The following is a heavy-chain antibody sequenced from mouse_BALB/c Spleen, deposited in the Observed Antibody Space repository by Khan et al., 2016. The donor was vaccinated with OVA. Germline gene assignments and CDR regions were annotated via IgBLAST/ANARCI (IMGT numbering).Heavy chain of an antibody. D-gene: IGHD3-1*01. CDR3: ARWATWFFDD. Sequence: QIQLVQSGGEVVRPGTSVKISCKASGYTFTNYCLGWVKQRPGHGLEWIGEIYPGGVFTNYIEKFKGKATLTSDTSSTTARMQLSSLTSEDSAVCFCARWATWFFDDWGEGTTVTVSS. CDR1: GYTFTNYC. J-gene: IGHJ1*01. CDR2: IYPGGVFT. V-gene: IGHV1-63*02.